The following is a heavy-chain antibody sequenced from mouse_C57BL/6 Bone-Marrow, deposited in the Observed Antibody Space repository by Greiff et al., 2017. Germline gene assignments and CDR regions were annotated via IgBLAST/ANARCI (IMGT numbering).Heavy chain of an antibody. V-gene: IGHV1-74*01. Sequence: VQLQQPGAELVKPGASVKVSCKASGYTFTSYWMHWVRQRPGQGLEWIGRIHPSDSDTNYNQKFKGKATLTVDKSSSTAYMQLSSLTSEDSAVYYCAIGIYYDYERGAYWGQGTLVTVSA. CDR3: AIGIYYDYERGAY. CDR2: IHPSDSDT. D-gene: IGHD2-4*01. CDR1: GYTFTSYW. J-gene: IGHJ3*01.